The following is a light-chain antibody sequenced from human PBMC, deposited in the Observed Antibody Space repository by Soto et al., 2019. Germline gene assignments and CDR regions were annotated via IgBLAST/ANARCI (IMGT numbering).Light chain of an antibody. V-gene: IGKV3-20*01. J-gene: IGKJ1*01. CDR2: AXX. CDR1: QNVDSNY. Sequence: EIVLTQSPGTLSLSPGERATLSCRASQNVDSNYLAWYQQKTRXXXXXXXXAXXAXDNGIPHTLSRSGSGNHFNLTISRLEPEDFAVYYCQQYGSLSWKFGQETKADIK. CDR3: QQYGSLSWK.